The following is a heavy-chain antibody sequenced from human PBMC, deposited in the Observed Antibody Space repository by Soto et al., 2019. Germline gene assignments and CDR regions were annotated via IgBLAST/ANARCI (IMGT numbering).Heavy chain of an antibody. J-gene: IGHJ4*02. CDR1: GGSVSSGSYY. D-gene: IGHD1-26*01. Sequence: SETLSLTCTVSGGSVSSGSYYWSWIRQPPGKGLEWIGYIYYSGSTNYNPSLKSRVTISVDKSKNQFSLKVRSVTAADTAVYYCASGRKWEQTFDHWGQGILVTVSS. CDR3: ASGRKWEQTFDH. V-gene: IGHV4-61*01. CDR2: IYYSGST.